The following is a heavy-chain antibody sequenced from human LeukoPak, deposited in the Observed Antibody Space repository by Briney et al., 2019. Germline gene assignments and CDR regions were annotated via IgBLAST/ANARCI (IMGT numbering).Heavy chain of an antibody. V-gene: IGHV3-43*01. CDR1: GFTFDDYT. CDR3: AKDSYDILTGYYGFHFFDY. CDR2: ISWDGGST. D-gene: IGHD3-9*01. J-gene: IGHJ4*02. Sequence: GGSLRLSCAASGFTFDDYTMHWVRQAPGKGLEWVSLISWDGGSTYYADSVKGRFTISRDNSKNSLYLQMNSLRTEDTALYYCAKDSYDILTGYYGFHFFDYWSQGTLVTVSS.